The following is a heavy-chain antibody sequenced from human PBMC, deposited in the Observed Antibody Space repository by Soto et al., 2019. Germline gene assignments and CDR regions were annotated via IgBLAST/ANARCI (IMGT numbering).Heavy chain of an antibody. V-gene: IGHV3-30*18. CDR3: AKLDSGWYFEY. CDR1: GFTFSTYA. Sequence: GGSLRLSCAVSGFTFSTYAMYWVRQAPGEGLEWVAVISYDGSNKYYADSVQGRFTISRDNSKNTLFLQMDSLRAEDTAVYYCAKLDSGWYFEYWGQGTLVTVS. J-gene: IGHJ4*02. D-gene: IGHD6-19*01. CDR2: ISYDGSNK.